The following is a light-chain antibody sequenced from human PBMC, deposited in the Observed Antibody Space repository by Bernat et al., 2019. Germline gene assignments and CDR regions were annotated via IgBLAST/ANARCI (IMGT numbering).Light chain of an antibody. V-gene: IGKV1-39*01. J-gene: IGKJ1*01. CDR3: QQTYSSPWT. CDR2: AAS. Sequence: DIQTTQSPSSLSASVGDRVTITCRASQTISSYLNWYQQKPGKAPKLLIYAASSLQSGVPSNFSGGGSGTDFTLTISSLQPEDFATYYCQQTYSSPWTFGQGTKVEFK. CDR1: QTISSY.